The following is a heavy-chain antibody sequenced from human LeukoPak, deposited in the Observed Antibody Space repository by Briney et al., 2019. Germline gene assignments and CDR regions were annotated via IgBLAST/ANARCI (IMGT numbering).Heavy chain of an antibody. Sequence: PGGSLRLSCAASGFTFSSYAMHWVRQAPGKGLEWVAVISYDGSNKYYADSVKGRFTISRDNSKNTLYLQMNSLRAEDTAVYYCARPRSYDFWSGSYTKYYYYYGMDVWGQGTTVTVSS. CDR3: ARPRSYDFWSGSYTKYYYYYGMDV. CDR2: ISYDGSNK. V-gene: IGHV3-30*04. CDR1: GFTFSSYA. D-gene: IGHD3-3*01. J-gene: IGHJ6*02.